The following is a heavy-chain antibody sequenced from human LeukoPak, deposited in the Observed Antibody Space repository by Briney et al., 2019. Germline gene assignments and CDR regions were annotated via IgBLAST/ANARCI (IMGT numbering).Heavy chain of an antibody. CDR1: GYTFSNYD. Sequence: PRASVKVSCKASGYTFSNYDMNWVRQAPGQGLEGMGMINPSGGISYAQKFQERVTITRDMSTSTAYMELSSLRSEDTAVYYCAAGYSYGYSYYYMDVWGKGTTVTVSS. J-gene: IGHJ6*03. D-gene: IGHD5-18*01. CDR3: AAGYSYGYSYYYMDV. V-gene: IGHV1-46*01. CDR2: INPSGGI.